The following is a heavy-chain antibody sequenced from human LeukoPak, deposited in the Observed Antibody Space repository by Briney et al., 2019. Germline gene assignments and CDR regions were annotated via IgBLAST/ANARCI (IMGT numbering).Heavy chain of an antibody. D-gene: IGHD6-6*01. CDR1: GFSFSSYS. V-gene: IGHV3-48*01. CDR3: ARDQYWQLVRGYMDV. J-gene: IGHJ6*03. Sequence: PGGSLRLSCAASGFSFSSYSMTWVRQAPRKGLEWVSYISSSSSTIYYADSVKGRFTISRDNAKNSLYLQMSSLRAEDTAVYYCARDQYWQLVRGYMDVWGKGTTVTVSS. CDR2: ISSSSSTI.